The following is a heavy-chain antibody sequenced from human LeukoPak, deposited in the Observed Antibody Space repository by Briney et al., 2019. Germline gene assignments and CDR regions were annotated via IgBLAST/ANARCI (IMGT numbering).Heavy chain of an antibody. J-gene: IGHJ4*02. D-gene: IGHD7-27*01. CDR1: GGSISSSSYY. CDR3: ARDTPQTGDFDY. V-gene: IGHV4-39*07. CDR2: IYYSGST. Sequence: SETLSLTCTVSGGSISSSSYYWGWIRQPPGKGLEWIGSIYYSGSTYYSPSLKSRVTISVDTSKNQFSLKLSSVTAADTAVYYCARDTPQTGDFDYWGQGTLVTVSS.